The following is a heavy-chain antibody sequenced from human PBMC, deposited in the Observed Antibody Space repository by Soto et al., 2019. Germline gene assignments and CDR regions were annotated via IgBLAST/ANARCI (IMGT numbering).Heavy chain of an antibody. V-gene: IGHV3-48*03. CDR2: IHPSGQPI. J-gene: IGHJ3*01. CDR1: GFTFSSSE. CDR3: ARRASR. Sequence: EVQLVESGGGLVQPGGSLRLSCAVSGFTFSSSEMYWVRQVPGKGLEWISYIHPSGQPIFYADSVKGRFTISRDNANNSLFLQMNSLRAEDTAVYYCARRASRWGQGTMVTVSS. D-gene: IGHD1-26*01.